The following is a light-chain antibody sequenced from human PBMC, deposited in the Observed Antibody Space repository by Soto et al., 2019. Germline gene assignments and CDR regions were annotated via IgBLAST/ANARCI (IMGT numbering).Light chain of an antibody. V-gene: IGKV1-9*01. CDR1: QGINTF. J-gene: IGKJ4*01. CDR2: DAS. CDR3: QQLSTYSS. Sequence: DIQLTQSPSFLSASVGDRVTITCRASQGINTFLAWYQQKPGKAPKVLIYDASRLHSGVPSRFSGSGSGTEFTLTINSLQPEDFATYLCQQLSTYSSFGGGTKVDIK.